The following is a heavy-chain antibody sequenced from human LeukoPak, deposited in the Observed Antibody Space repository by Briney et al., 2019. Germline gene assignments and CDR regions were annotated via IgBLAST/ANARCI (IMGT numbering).Heavy chain of an antibody. CDR1: GYTLNKFG. CDR2: INTYNGNT. Sequence: ASVKVSCKASGYTLNKFGMSLVRQAPGQGLEWLGWINTYNGNTKLGEKFQGRVTMTTDTSTSTVYMELTSLRTDDTAVYFCARDTPQHLKRFDSWGQGTLITVSS. CDR3: ARDTPQHLKRFDS. D-gene: IGHD6-13*01. J-gene: IGHJ4*02. V-gene: IGHV1-18*01.